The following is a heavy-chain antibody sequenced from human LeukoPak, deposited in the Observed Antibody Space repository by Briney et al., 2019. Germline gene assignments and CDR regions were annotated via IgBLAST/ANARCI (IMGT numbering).Heavy chain of an antibody. D-gene: IGHD4-17*01. CDR3: AHTPLTSVTARYYFDY. CDR1: GFSLRTSGVG. Sequence: SGPTLVNPTQTLTLTCTFSGFSLRTSGVGVGWIRQPPGKALEWLSLIYWDDDKHYSPSLKSRLTITKDTSKNQVVLTMTNMDPVDTATYYCAHTPLTSVTARYYFDYWGQGTLVTVSS. J-gene: IGHJ4*02. V-gene: IGHV2-5*02. CDR2: IYWDDDK.